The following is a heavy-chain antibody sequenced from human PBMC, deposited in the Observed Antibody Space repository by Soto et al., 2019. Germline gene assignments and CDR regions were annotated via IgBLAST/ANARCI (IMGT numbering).Heavy chain of an antibody. Sequence: SEPLCVTCTVAGGSISGYYGSWIGQPPGKGLEWIGYIYYSGSTNYNPSLKSRVTISVDTSKNQFSLKLSSVTAADTAVYYCARVPWADYSNYGLVFDYWGQGTLVTVSS. CDR1: GGSISGYY. J-gene: IGHJ4*02. CDR3: ARVPWADYSNYGLVFDY. V-gene: IGHV4-59*08. CDR2: IYYSGST. D-gene: IGHD4-4*01.